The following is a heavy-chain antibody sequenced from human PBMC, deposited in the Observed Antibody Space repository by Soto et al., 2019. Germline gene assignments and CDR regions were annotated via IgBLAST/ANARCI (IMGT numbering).Heavy chain of an antibody. CDR3: ARGHGDYNYFDY. D-gene: IGHD4-17*01. CDR1: GGSISSYY. CDR2: IYYSGST. Sequence: SETLSLTCTVSGGSISSYYWSWIRQPPGKGLEWIGYIYYSGSTNYNPSLKSRVTISVDTSKNQFSLKLSSVTAADTAVYYCARGHGDYNYFDYRGQGTLVTVSS. J-gene: IGHJ4*02. V-gene: IGHV4-59*01.